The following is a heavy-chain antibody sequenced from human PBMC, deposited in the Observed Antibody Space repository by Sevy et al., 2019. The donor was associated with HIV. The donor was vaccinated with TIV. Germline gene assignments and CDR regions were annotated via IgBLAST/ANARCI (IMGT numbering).Heavy chain of an antibody. V-gene: IGHV3-23*01. D-gene: IGHD6-13*01. CDR2: ISGSGGST. CDR1: GFSGFTFSSFV. CDR3: EGIATAGRDY. Sequence: GGSLRLSCAVSGFSGFTFSSFVISWVRQAPGKGLEWVSAISGSGGSTYYADSVKGRFTISRDNSKNTLDLQINSLRAEDTAVYYCEGIATAGRDYWGQGTLVTVSS. J-gene: IGHJ4*02.